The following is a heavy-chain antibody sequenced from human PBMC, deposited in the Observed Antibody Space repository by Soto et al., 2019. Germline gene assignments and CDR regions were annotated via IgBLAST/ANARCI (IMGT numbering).Heavy chain of an antibody. D-gene: IGHD2-2*01. CDR3: AREGYCSCISSNKGATDDFDF. V-gene: IGHV3-21*01. CDR2: ISSSSSYI. J-gene: IGHJ4*03. Sequence: VVSLILSCSAFGVTFSSYIMNWSRHAPGKGLEWVASISSSSSYIYYADTVKGRFTISRDNAKNSLYLQMNSLRAEDTAVYYCAREGYCSCISSNKGATDDFDFWGQGTLVTVSS. CDR1: GVTFSSYI.